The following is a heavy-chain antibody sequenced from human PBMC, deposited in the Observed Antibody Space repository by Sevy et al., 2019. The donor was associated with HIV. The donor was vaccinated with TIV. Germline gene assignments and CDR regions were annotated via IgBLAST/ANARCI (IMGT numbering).Heavy chain of an antibody. Sequence: GGYLRLSCAASGFTFSSYSMNWVRQAPGKGLEWVSSISCSSSYIYYADSVKGRFTISRDNAKNSLYLQMNSLRAEDTAVYYCARAYYDSSGYYNYFDYWGQGNLVTVSS. CDR2: ISCSSSYI. CDR1: GFTFSSYS. D-gene: IGHD3-22*01. J-gene: IGHJ4*02. CDR3: ARAYYDSSGYYNYFDY. V-gene: IGHV3-21*01.